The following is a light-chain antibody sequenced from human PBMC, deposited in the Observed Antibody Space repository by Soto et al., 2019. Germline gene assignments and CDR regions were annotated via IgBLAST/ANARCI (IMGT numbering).Light chain of an antibody. CDR2: DAS. CDR1: RDISVY. CDR3: QQYDNFPPYT. Sequence: DIPMTQSPSSLSASIGDRVTITCQASRDISVYLNWYQHKPGKPPKLLVFDASNLQTGVPSRFSGSGSGTHFRLTISSLQHEDIPPYYCQQYDNFPPYTFGQGTKLDIK. V-gene: IGKV1-33*01. J-gene: IGKJ2*01.